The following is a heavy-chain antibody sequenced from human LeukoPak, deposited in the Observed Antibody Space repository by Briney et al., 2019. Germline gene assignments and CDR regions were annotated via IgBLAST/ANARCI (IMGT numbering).Heavy chain of an antibody. Sequence: LSCTFSGYSVSSNSANWNWIRQPPPRGLERVGRTYYSYTGYTDYAPSLKSRITINPDTSKNQFSLQLNSVTSADTAVYYCARATGYFDYWGQGTLVTVSS. CDR1: GYSVSSNSAN. J-gene: IGHJ4*02. CDR3: ARATGYFDY. CDR2: TYYSYTGYT. V-gene: IGHV6-1*01.